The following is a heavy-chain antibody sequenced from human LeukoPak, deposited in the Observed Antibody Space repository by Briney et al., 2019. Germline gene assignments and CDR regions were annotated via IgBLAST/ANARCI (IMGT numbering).Heavy chain of an antibody. CDR1: GFTFSSYS. CDR3: ARDRSSGGHDY. V-gene: IGHV3-21*01. J-gene: IGHJ4*02. Sequence: GGSLRLSCAASGFTFSSYSMNWVRQAPGKRLEWVSSISSSSSYIYYADSVKGRFTISRDNAKNSLYLQMNSLRAEDTAVYYCARDRSSGGHDYWGQGTLVTVSS. CDR2: ISSSSSYI. D-gene: IGHD1-14*01.